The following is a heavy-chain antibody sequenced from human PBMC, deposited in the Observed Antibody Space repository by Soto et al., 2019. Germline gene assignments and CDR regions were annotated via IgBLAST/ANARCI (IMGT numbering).Heavy chain of an antibody. Sequence: PSETLSLTCSVSGGSINSYWWSWIRQPAGKGLEWIGRVYSSGTTDYNPSLNSRATLSVETSKNQFSLKLSSVTAADTAVYYCARDIGSYAYGEGYRGQGIQVTVPS. J-gene: IGHJ4*02. CDR1: GGSINSYW. V-gene: IGHV4-4*07. CDR3: ARDIGSYAYGEGY. CDR2: VYSSGTT. D-gene: IGHD3-10*01.